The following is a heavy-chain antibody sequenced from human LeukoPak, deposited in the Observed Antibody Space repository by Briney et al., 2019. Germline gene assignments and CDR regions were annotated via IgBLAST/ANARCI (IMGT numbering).Heavy chain of an antibody. Sequence: PGGSLRLSCAASGFTFSSYSMSWVRQAPGKGLEWVSGISGSGGSTDYADSVKGRFTISRDNAKNTLYLQMNSLRAEDTAVYYCARDYYTINWFDPWGQGTLVTVSS. CDR1: GFTFSSYS. CDR2: ISGSGGST. J-gene: IGHJ5*02. D-gene: IGHD3-3*01. V-gene: IGHV3-23*01. CDR3: ARDYYTINWFDP.